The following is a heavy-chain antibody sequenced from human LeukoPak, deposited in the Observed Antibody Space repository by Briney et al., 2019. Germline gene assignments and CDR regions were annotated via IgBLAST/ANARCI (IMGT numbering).Heavy chain of an antibody. CDR2: INPSGGST. D-gene: IGHD6-6*01. Sequence: ASVKVSCKASGHTFTSYYMHWVRQAPGQGLEWMGIINPSGGSTSYAQKFQGRVTMTRDTSTSTVYMELSSLRSEDTAVYYCARDRGSSSSGKFKSLDYWGQGTLVTVSS. V-gene: IGHV1-46*01. J-gene: IGHJ4*02. CDR1: GHTFTSYY. CDR3: ARDRGSSSSGKFKSLDY.